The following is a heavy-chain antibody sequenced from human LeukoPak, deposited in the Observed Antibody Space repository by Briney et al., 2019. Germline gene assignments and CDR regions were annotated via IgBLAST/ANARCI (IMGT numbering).Heavy chain of an antibody. V-gene: IGHV4-34*01. CDR2: INHSGST. CDR3: ARRWLFYDYVWGSYRPARNYFDY. CDR1: GGSFSGYY. D-gene: IGHD3-16*02. J-gene: IGHJ4*02. Sequence: SETLSLTCAVYGGSFSGYYWSWIRQPPGKGLEWIGEINHSGSTNYNPSLKSRVTISVDTSKNQFSLKLSSVTAADTAVYYCARRWLFYDYVWGSYRPARNYFDYWGQGTLVTVSS.